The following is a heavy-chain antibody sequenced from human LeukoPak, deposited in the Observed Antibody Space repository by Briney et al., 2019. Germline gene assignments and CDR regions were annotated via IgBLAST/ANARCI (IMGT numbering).Heavy chain of an antibody. V-gene: IGHV4-38-2*02. CDR2: IYYSGST. CDR3: ARVDSGCYDY. D-gene: IGHD5-12*01. Sequence: SETLSLTCTVSGYSISSGFYWGWIRQPPGKGLEWIGSIYYSGSTYYNPSLKSRVTISVDTSKNQFSLKLSSVTAADTAVYYCARVDSGCYDYWGQGTLVTVSS. CDR1: GYSISSGFY. J-gene: IGHJ4*02.